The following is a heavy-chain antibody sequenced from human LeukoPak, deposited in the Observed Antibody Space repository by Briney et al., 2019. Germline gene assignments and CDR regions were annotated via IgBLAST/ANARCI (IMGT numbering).Heavy chain of an antibody. CDR2: MNPNSGNT. CDR1: GYTFTSYD. V-gene: IGHV1-8*01. J-gene: IGHJ4*02. D-gene: IGHD6-19*01. CDR3: ASSGWPENDFYY. Sequence: ASVKVSCKASGYTFTSYDINWVRQATGQGLVWMGWMNPNSGNTGYAQKFQGRVTMTRNTSISTAYMELSSLRSEDTAVYYCASSGWPENDFYYWGQGTLVTVSS.